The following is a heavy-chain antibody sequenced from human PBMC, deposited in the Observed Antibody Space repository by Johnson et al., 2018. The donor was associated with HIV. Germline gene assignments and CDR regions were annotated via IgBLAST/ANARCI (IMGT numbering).Heavy chain of an antibody. V-gene: IGHV3-73*01. CDR1: GFTFSSYA. CDR2: IRNKPNNYAT. J-gene: IGHJ3*02. Sequence: VQLVESGGGVVQSGRSLRLSCAASGFTFSSYAMNWVRQASGKGLEWVGRIRNKPNNYATAYAASVKGRFTISRDDSKNTAYLQMNSLKTEDTAVYYCTTDVYWDIWGQGTMVTVSS. CDR3: TTDVYWDI. D-gene: IGHD5-24*01.